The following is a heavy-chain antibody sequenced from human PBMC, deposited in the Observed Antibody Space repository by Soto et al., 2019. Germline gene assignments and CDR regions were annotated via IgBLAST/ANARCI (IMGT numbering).Heavy chain of an antibody. Sequence: ASVKASSKASGYPFSAFDINWVRQAAGKGLEWMGWMNPDSGDTAFAQRLQGRITMTRYSSISTAYMELRRLRSDDTAVYYGAKVGGILAGDFDYWGQGTLVPVSS. CDR1: GYPFSAFD. CDR3: AKVGGILAGDFDY. CDR2: MNPDSGDT. J-gene: IGHJ4*02. D-gene: IGHD3-9*01. V-gene: IGHV1-8*01.